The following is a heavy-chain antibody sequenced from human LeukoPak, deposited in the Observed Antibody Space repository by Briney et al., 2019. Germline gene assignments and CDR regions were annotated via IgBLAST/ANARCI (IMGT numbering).Heavy chain of an antibody. J-gene: IGHJ4*02. CDR1: GGSISSSSYY. CDR2: IYYSGST. V-gene: IGHV4-39*01. Sequence: PSETLSLTCTVSGGSISSSSYYWGWIRQPPGKGREWIGRIYYSGSTYYNPPLKSRVTISVDTSKNQFSLKLSSVTAADTAVYYCARCEYSSSCFDYWGQGTLVTVSS. CDR3: ARCEYSSSCFDY. D-gene: IGHD6-6*01.